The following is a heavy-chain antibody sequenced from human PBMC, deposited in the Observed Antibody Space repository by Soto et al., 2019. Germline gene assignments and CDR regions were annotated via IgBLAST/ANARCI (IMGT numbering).Heavy chain of an antibody. V-gene: IGHV1-69*08. Sequence: QVQLVQSGAEVKKPGSSVKVSCKASGGTFSSYTISWVRQAPGQGLEWMGRIIPILGIANYAQKFQGRVTITADKSTSTAYMELSSLRSEDTAVYYCVRDPGYYDSSGYWGQGTLVTVSS. CDR1: GGTFSSYT. J-gene: IGHJ4*02. CDR2: IIPILGIA. D-gene: IGHD3-22*01. CDR3: VRDPGYYDSSGY.